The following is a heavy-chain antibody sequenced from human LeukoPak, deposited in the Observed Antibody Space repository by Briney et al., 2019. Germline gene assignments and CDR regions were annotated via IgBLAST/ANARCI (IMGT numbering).Heavy chain of an antibody. CDR2: INHSGST. Sequence: SETLSLTCTVSGGSISSYYWSWIRQPPGKGLEWIGEINHSGSTNYNPPLKSRVTISVDASKNQFSLKLSSVTAADTAVYYCARTRHYDSSGYYNNWFDPWGQGTLVTVSS. V-gene: IGHV4-34*01. CDR3: ARTRHYDSSGYYNNWFDP. D-gene: IGHD3-22*01. J-gene: IGHJ5*02. CDR1: GGSISSYY.